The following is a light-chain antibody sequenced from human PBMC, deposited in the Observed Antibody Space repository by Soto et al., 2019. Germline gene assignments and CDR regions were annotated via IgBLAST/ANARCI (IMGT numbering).Light chain of an antibody. V-gene: IGKV3-20*01. Sequence: EIVLTQSPDTLSLSPGERATLSCRPSRSVSTSYLAWYQQTPGQAPRLLIYGTSNRATGIPDRFSGSGSGTDFTLTISRLEPEDFAVYYCQQYGNSRWTFGQGTKVEIK. CDR3: QQYGNSRWT. CDR2: GTS. CDR1: RSVSTSY. J-gene: IGKJ1*01.